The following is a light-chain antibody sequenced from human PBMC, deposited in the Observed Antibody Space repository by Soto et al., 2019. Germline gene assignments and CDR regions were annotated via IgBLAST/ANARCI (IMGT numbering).Light chain of an antibody. CDR3: QQYGSSSYT. CDR2: AAS. CDR1: QSISSSY. Sequence: EIVLTQSPGTLSLSPGERATLSCRASQSISSSYLAWYQQKPGQAPRRLIYAASSRDTGIPDRFSGSGSGTDFTLTISRLEPEDFAVYYCQQYGSSSYTFGQGTQLEIK. J-gene: IGKJ2*01. V-gene: IGKV3-20*01.